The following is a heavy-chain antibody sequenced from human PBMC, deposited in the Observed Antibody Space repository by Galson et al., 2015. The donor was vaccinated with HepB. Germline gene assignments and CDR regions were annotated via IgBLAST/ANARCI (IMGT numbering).Heavy chain of an antibody. D-gene: IGHD2-15*01. CDR3: ARGAIVVVVGATQNNWFDP. CDR1: GYTFSTYS. CDR2: ISPYNRDT. V-gene: IGHV1-18*01. Sequence: SVKVSCKASGYTFSTYSITWVRQAPGQGLEWMGWISPYNRDTNSARKFQGRVTMTTDTFTSTAYMELRSLRSDDTAVYYCARGAIVVVVGATQNNWFDPWGQGTLVTVSS. J-gene: IGHJ5*02.